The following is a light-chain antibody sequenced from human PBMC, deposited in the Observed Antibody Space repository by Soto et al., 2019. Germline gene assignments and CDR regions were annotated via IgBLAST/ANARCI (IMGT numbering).Light chain of an antibody. V-gene: IGKV3-11*01. CDR3: QQRSNWPVT. CDR2: DAS. CDR1: QSVSSY. J-gene: IGKJ2*01. Sequence: EIVLTQSPATLSLSPGERATLSCRASQSVSSYLAWYQQKPGQAPRLLIYDASNRATGIPARFSGSGSGTDFTLPISSLEPEDLAVYYCQQRSNWPVTFGQGTKLESK.